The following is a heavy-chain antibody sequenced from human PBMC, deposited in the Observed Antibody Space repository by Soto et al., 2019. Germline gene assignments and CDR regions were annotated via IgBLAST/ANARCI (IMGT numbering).Heavy chain of an antibody. Sequence: QVQLVQSGAEVREPGASVKVSCKASGYTFTNYGVSWVRQAPGQGLEWMGWIGGYKGNTNYAQKLQGRVTWTTDTPTSTHYMDLRRLGSHDTAVYHCAPHTFDAGMPSGYWGQGPLVTASS. J-gene: IGHJ4*02. V-gene: IGHV1-18*01. CDR2: IGGYKGNT. CDR3: APHTFDAGMPSGY. D-gene: IGHD2-2*01. CDR1: GYTFTNYG.